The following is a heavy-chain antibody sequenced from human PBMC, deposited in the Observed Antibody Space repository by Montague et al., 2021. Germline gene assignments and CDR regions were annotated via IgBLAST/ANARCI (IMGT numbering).Heavy chain of an antibody. CDR1: GFTVSSNY. J-gene: IGHJ4*02. V-gene: IGHV3-53*01. D-gene: IGHD6-19*01. CDR3: ARDVPYSSGWYQDS. Sequence: FRSLSCAVSGFTVSSNYMSWVRQAPGKGLEWVSVIYTGDMTYYADSVKGRFTISRDNSKNTLHLQMNSLRVEDTAVYYCARDVPYSSGWYQDSWGQGTLVIVSS. CDR2: IYTGDMT.